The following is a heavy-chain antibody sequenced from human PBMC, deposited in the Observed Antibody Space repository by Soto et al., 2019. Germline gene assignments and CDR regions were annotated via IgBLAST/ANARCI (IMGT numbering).Heavy chain of an antibody. Sequence: ASVKVSCKASGYTFTSYGISWVRQAPGQGLEWMGWISAYNGNTNYAQKLQGRVTMTTDTSTSTAYMELRSLRSDDTAVYYCARDRPKYYDFWSGYYYWGQGTLVTVSS. V-gene: IGHV1-18*01. CDR1: GYTFTSYG. D-gene: IGHD3-3*01. J-gene: IGHJ4*02. CDR2: ISAYNGNT. CDR3: ARDRPKYYDFWSGYYY.